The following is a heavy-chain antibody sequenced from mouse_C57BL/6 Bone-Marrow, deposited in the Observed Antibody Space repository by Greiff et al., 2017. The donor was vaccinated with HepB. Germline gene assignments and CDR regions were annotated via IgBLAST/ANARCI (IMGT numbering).Heavy chain of an antibody. J-gene: IGHJ3*01. V-gene: IGHV14-4*01. CDR3: TTPRGNYDLAWFAY. Sequence: EVMLVESGAELVRPGASVKLSCTASGFNIKDDYMHWVKQRPEQGLEWIGWIDPENGDTEYASKFQGKATITADTSSNTAYLQLSSLTSEDTAVYYCTTPRGNYDLAWFAYWGQGTLVTVSA. CDR1: GFNIKDDY. CDR2: IDPENGDT. D-gene: IGHD2-1*01.